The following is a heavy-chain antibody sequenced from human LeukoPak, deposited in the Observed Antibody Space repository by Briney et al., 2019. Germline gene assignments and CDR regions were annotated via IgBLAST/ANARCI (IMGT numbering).Heavy chain of an antibody. CDR3: ARDRGSGTYDPGMIIPIYHFDY. J-gene: IGHJ4*02. V-gene: IGHV1-18*01. CDR1: GYTFTSYG. CDR2: ISPCTGNT. D-gene: IGHD3-10*01. Sequence: ASVKVSCKASGYTFTSYGISWVRQAPGQGLEWMGWISPCTGNTKYAQKFQGRVTMTRDTSTSTVYMELSSLRSEDTAVYYCARDRGSGTYDPGMIIPIYHFDYWGQGTLVTVSS.